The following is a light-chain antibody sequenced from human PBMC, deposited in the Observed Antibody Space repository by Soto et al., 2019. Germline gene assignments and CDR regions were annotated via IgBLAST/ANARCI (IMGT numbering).Light chain of an antibody. CDR3: CSYADGPTSRL. Sequence: QSALTQPRSVSGSPGQSVNISCTGTSSDVGGYNYVSWYQQHPGTVPKLMIYDVSNRPSGVPDRFSGSQSGNTASLTISGLQAEDEADYYGCSYADGPTSRLFGGGTKVTVL. CDR1: SSDVGGYNY. J-gene: IGLJ2*01. V-gene: IGLV2-11*01. CDR2: DVS.